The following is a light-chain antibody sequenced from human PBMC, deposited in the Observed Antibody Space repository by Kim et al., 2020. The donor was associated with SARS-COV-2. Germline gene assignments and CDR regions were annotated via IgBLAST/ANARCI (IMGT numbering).Light chain of an antibody. Sequence: SASVGDRVTITCQASQDIKKYLNWYQQKPGKAPKLLISDASNLETGVPSRFSGSGSGTDFIFTITSLQPEDIATYYCQQYLNFLTFGGGTKVDIK. V-gene: IGKV1-33*01. J-gene: IGKJ4*01. CDR1: QDIKKY. CDR2: DAS. CDR3: QQYLNFLT.